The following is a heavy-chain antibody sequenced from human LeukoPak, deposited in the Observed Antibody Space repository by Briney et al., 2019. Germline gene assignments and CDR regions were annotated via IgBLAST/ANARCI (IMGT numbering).Heavy chain of an antibody. V-gene: IGHV1-46*01. Sequence: ASVKVSCKASGYTFTSYYMHWVRQAPGQGLEWMGIINPSGGSTSYAQKFQGRVTMTRDMSTSTVYMELSSLRSEDTAVYYCAREGASGAFDIWGRGTMVTVSS. J-gene: IGHJ3*02. CDR2: INPSGGST. CDR3: AREGASGAFDI. CDR1: GYTFTSYY.